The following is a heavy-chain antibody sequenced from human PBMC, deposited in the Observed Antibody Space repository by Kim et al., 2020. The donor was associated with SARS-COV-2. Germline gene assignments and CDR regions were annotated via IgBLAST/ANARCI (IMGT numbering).Heavy chain of an antibody. CDR3: ATRYGDGRDYYYYGMDV. CDR1: GYTLTELS. Sequence: ASVKVSCKVSGYTLTELSMHWVRQAPGKGLEWMGGFDPEDGETIYAQKFQGRVTMTEDTSTDTAYMELSSLRSEDTAVYYCATRYGDGRDYYYYGMDVWGQGTTVTVSS. J-gene: IGHJ6*02. D-gene: IGHD4-17*01. CDR2: FDPEDGET. V-gene: IGHV1-24*01.